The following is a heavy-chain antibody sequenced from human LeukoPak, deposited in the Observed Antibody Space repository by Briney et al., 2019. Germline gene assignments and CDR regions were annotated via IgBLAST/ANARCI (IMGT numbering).Heavy chain of an antibody. CDR1: GYTFTSYD. Sequence: ASVKVSCKASGYTFTSYDINWVRQATGQGLEWMGWTNPNSGNTGYAQKFQGRVTMTRNTSISTAYMELSSLRSEDTAVYYCARAGGGYDYYYYYYMDVWGKGTTVTVSS. CDR3: ARAGGGYDYYYYYYMDV. J-gene: IGHJ6*03. CDR2: TNPNSGNT. V-gene: IGHV1-8*01. D-gene: IGHD5-12*01.